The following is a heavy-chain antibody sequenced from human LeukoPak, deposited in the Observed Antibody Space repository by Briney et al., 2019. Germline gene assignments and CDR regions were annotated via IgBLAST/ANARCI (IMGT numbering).Heavy chain of an antibody. V-gene: IGHV3-53*01. Sequence: PGGSLRLSCAASGFTVSSNYMSWVRQAPGKGLEWVSVIYSGGSTYYAGSVKGRFTISRDNSKNTLYLQMNSLRAEDTAVYYCGTGDKGYYFDYWGQGTLVTVSS. D-gene: IGHD3-16*01. CDR3: GTGDKGYYFDY. J-gene: IGHJ4*02. CDR1: GFTVSSNY. CDR2: IYSGGST.